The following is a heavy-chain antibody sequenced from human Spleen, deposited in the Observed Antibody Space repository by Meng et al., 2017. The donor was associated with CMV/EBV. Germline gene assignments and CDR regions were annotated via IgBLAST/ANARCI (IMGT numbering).Heavy chain of an antibody. CDR1: GFSFRSYG. D-gene: IGHD1-26*01. CDR3: AKNRGSGSQAPYFDS. V-gene: IGHV3-30*18. CDR2: ISYDGNTR. J-gene: IGHJ4*02. Sequence: SGFSFRSYGMHLVRQAPGKGLEWVAYISYDGNTRYYADSMKGRFTVSRDSSKNTLYLHMSDLKVEETAVYYCAKNRGSGSQAPYFDSWGQGTLVTVSS.